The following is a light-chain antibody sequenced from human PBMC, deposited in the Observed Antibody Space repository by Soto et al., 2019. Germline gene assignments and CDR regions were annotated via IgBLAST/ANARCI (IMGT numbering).Light chain of an antibody. CDR2: DVS. CDR3: QQYKDYSPVCS. CDR1: QNISTS. V-gene: IGKV1-5*01. Sequence: GDSVTITCRASQNISTSLAWYQHKPGKAPKLLMFDVSNLESGVPSRFSGSGSGTEFTLTITGLQPDDFATYYCQQYKDYSPVCSFGQGTKVDIK. J-gene: IGKJ2*04.